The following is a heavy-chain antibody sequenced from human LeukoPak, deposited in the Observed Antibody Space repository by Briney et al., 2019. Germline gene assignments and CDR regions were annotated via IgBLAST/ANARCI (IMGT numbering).Heavy chain of an antibody. V-gene: IGHV3-53*01. CDR1: GFTVSSNY. D-gene: IGHD4-11*01. Sequence: PGGSLRLSCAASGFTVSSNYMSWVRQAPGKGLEWVSVIYSGGSKYYAESVKGRFTISRDNSKNTLYLQMNSLRAEDTAVYYCARTHDYSDYYHYWGQGTLVTVSS. CDR2: IYSGGSK. J-gene: IGHJ4*02. CDR3: ARTHDYSDYYHY.